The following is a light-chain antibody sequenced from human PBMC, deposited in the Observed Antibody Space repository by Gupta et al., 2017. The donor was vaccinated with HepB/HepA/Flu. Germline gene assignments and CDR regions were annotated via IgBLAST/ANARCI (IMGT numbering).Light chain of an antibody. Sequence: QSVVTQPPSASGTPGQRVTISCSAISSNIGTNTVNWYQQLPGTAPKLLIYNNNQRPSGVPARFSGSKSGTSAFRDISGLQSEDESRYYCEAWDKSLNVWVFGGGTKLTVL. J-gene: IGLJ3*02. CDR3: EAWDKSLNVWV. V-gene: IGLV1-44*01. CDR2: NNN. CDR1: SSNIGTNT.